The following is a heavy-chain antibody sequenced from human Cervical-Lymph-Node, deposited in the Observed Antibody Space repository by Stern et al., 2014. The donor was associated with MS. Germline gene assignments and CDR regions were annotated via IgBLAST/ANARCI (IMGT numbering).Heavy chain of an antibody. D-gene: IGHD3-9*01. CDR3: ARHFDWLLGAEDYGMDV. Sequence: AHLVESGAEVKQPGSSVNVSCKASGGTFRGYGFSWVRQAPGQGLEWMGGIIPIFGDTNYEQKYQGRVTIIADESTNTVYMELSSLRSEDTAVYYCARHFDWLLGAEDYGMDVWGQGTTVTVSS. CDR1: GGTFRGYG. V-gene: IGHV1-69*01. J-gene: IGHJ6*02. CDR2: IIPIFGDT.